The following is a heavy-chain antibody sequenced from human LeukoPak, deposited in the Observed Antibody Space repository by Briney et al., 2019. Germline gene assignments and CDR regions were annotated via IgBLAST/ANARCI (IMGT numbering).Heavy chain of an antibody. CDR3: AKGGAEAGTLYLEY. D-gene: IGHD6-13*01. Sequence: PGGSLRLSCAASGFTFSSYWMHWVRQAPGKGLVWVSRINSDGSSTSYADSVKGRFTISRDNSKNTLYLQMNSLRAEDTAIYYCAKGGAEAGTLYLEYWGQGTLVTVSS. J-gene: IGHJ4*02. V-gene: IGHV3-74*01. CDR2: INSDGSST. CDR1: GFTFSSYW.